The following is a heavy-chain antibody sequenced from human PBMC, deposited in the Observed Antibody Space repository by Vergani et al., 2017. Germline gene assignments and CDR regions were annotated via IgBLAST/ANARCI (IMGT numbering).Heavy chain of an antibody. J-gene: IGHJ5*02. V-gene: IGHV4-30-4*08. D-gene: IGHD6-13*01. CDR3: ARELKSSSWLLIIKWFDP. CDR2: IYYTGST. Sequence: QVQLQESGPGLVKSSQTLSLTCSVSGGSISRGDSYWSWIRQSPGKALEWIGYIYYTGSTKYNPALESRLSISVDTSKNQFSLELRSVTAADTAVYYCARELKSSSWLLIIKWFDPWGQGTLVTVSS. CDR1: GGSISRGDSY.